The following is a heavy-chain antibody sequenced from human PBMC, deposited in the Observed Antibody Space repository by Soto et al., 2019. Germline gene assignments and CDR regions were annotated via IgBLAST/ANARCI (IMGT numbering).Heavy chain of an antibody. Sequence: QTQVVESGGGVVQPGTSLRLSCAASGFTFNYYGMHWVRQAPGKGLEWMAVISYDGTKKHYADSIKGRFAISRDNSRNTVYLQLNSLRPEDTAVYYCATMGPGAILEDRFYYYVIDVWGQGTTVTVSS. CDR2: ISYDGTKK. J-gene: IGHJ6*02. CDR3: ATMGPGAILEDRFYYYVIDV. CDR1: GFTFNYYG. V-gene: IGHV3-30*03. D-gene: IGHD3-10*02.